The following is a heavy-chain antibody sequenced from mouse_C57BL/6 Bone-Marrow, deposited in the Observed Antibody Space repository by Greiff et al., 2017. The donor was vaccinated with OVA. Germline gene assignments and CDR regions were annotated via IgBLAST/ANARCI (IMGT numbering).Heavy chain of an antibody. CDR2: IDPSDSET. Sequence: QVQLKQPGAELVRPGSSVKLSCKASGYTFTSYWMHWVKQRPIQGLEWIGNIDPSDSETHYNQKFKDKATLTVDKSSSTAYMQLSSLTSEDSAVYYWARGVTAPFAYWGQGTLVTVSA. D-gene: IGHD1-2*01. J-gene: IGHJ3*01. CDR3: ARGVTAPFAY. V-gene: IGHV1-52*01. CDR1: GYTFTSYW.